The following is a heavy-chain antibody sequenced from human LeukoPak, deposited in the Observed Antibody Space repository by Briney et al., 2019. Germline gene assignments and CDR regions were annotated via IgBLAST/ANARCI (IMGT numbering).Heavy chain of an antibody. CDR3: VRGTGY. Sequence: GGSLRLSCSVSGSTFSTYVMHWVRQAPGKGLEYVSAISSNGDNTYYADSVKGRFTISRDNSKNTLYLQMSSLRADDTAVYYCVRGTGYWGQGTLGHRLL. V-gene: IGHV3-64D*06. J-gene: IGHJ4*02. CDR1: GSTFSTYV. CDR2: ISSNGDNT.